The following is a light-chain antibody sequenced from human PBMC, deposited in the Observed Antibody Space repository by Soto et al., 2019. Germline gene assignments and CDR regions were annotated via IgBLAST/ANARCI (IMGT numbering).Light chain of an antibody. V-gene: IGKV3-20*01. CDR3: QQYGSSPPVIT. J-gene: IGKJ5*01. Sequence: ENELTQSPGTLSLTPGERATLYCRASQSVSSSYLAWYQQKPGQAPRLLIYGASSRATGIPDRFSGSGSGTDFTLTISRLEPEDFAVYYCQQYGSSPPVITFGQGRRLEIK. CDR1: QSVSSSY. CDR2: GAS.